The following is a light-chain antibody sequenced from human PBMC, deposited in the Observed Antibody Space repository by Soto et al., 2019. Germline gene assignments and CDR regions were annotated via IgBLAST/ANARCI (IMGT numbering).Light chain of an antibody. CDR1: QSITSW. J-gene: IGKJ1*01. CDR3: QQYKSSPWT. Sequence: EIQMTQSPATLSASVGDRVTITCRASQSITSWLAWYQQKPGQAPKLLIYKASSLESGVPSRFSGSGSGTEFTLTISSLQPDDFAAYYCQQYKSSPWTFGQGTKVEIK. CDR2: KAS. V-gene: IGKV1-5*03.